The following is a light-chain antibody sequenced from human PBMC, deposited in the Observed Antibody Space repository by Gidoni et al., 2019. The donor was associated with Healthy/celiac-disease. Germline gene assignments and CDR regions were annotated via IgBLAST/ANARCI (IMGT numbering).Light chain of an antibody. CDR2: DAS. CDR1: QSVSSY. CDR3: QQRSNWPLT. V-gene: IGKV3-11*01. Sequence: EIVLTQSPATLSLSPGERAPLPCRASQSVSSYLACYQQKPGQAPRLLIYDASNRATGIPARFSGSGSGTDFTLTISSLEPEDFAVYYCQQRSNWPLTFGGGTKVEIK. J-gene: IGKJ4*01.